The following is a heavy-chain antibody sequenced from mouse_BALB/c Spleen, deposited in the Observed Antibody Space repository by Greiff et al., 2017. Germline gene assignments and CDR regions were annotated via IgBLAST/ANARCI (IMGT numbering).Heavy chain of an antibody. CDR2: INPYNDGT. D-gene: IGHD2-3*01. CDR3: ARGGYDGYSHFDY. V-gene: IGHV1-14*01. CDR1: GYTFTSYV. Sequence: EVQLQQSGPELVKPGASVKMSCKASGYTFTSYVMHWVKQKPGQGLEWIGYINPYNDGTKYNEKFKGKATLTSDKSSSTAYMELSSLTSEDSAVYYCARGGYDGYSHFDYWGQGTTLTVSS. J-gene: IGHJ2*01.